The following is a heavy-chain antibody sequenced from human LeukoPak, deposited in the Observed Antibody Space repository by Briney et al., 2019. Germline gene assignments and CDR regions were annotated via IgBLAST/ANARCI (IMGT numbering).Heavy chain of an antibody. V-gene: IGHV1-18*01. CDR1: GYTFTSYG. CDR2: ISAYNGNT. J-gene: IGHJ4*02. CDR3: ARHSFGVVIIRHFDY. D-gene: IGHD3-3*01. Sequence: ASVKVSCKASGYTFTSYGISWVRQAPGQGLEWMGWISAYNGNTNYAQKLQGRDTMTTDTSTSTAYMELRSLRSDDTAVYYCARHSFGVVIIRHFDYWGQGTLVTVSS.